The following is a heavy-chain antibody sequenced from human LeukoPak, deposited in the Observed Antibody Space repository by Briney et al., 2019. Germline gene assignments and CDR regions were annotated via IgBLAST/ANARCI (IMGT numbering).Heavy chain of an antibody. D-gene: IGHD3-10*01. CDR3: ARHEVLITMVRGVFNWFDP. CDR1: GGSISSGSYY. V-gene: IGHV4-61*02. CDR2: IYTSGST. J-gene: IGHJ5*02. Sequence: PSETLSLTCTVSGGSISSGSYYWSWIRQPAGKGLEWIGRIYTSGSTNYNPSLKSRVTISLDTSKNQFSLKLSSVTAADTAVYYCARHEVLITMVRGVFNWFDPWGQGTLVTVSS.